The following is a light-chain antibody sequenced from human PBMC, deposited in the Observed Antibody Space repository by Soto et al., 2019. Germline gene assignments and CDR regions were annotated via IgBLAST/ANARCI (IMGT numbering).Light chain of an antibody. V-gene: IGKV3-11*01. Sequence: ESVLTQSPGTLSLSPGERGTLSCRASESVTNYLAWYQQKPGQAPRLLVYDVSNRATGIPARFSGGGSGTDFTLTISNLEPEDFAVYYCQQRSDWPWTFGQGTKVDI. J-gene: IGKJ1*01. CDR3: QQRSDWPWT. CDR1: ESVTNY. CDR2: DVS.